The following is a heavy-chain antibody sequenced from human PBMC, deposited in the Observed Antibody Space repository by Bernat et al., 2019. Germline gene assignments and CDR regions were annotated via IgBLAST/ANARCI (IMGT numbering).Heavy chain of an antibody. CDR2: IGNSKSYI. Sequence: EVQLVESGGGLVKPGGSLRLSCAAFGFTFSSYNMIWVRQAPGKGLEWVSSIGNSKSYIYYADSGKSRFTISRDDGKNSLYLQMNSLRVEDTAVYYCARNSGRWNDLDYWGQGTLVTVSS. CDR3: ARNSGRWNDLDY. CDR1: GFTFSSYN. J-gene: IGHJ4*02. V-gene: IGHV3-21*02. D-gene: IGHD1-1*01.